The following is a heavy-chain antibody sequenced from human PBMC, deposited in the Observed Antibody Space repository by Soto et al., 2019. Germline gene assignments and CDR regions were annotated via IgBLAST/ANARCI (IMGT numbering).Heavy chain of an antibody. CDR2: VSTGGNYK. J-gene: IGHJ4*01. Sequence: GGSLRLSCAASGVTFSSYSMNWVRQAPGKGLEWVSSVSTGGNYKYYVDSVKGRFTISRDNAKSSLYLQMDSLRAEDTAVYYCASRSCTTRVCPFDSWGQGTLVTGST. CDR3: ASRSCTTRVCPFDS. V-gene: IGHV3-21*06. D-gene: IGHD2-8*01. CDR1: GVTFSSYS.